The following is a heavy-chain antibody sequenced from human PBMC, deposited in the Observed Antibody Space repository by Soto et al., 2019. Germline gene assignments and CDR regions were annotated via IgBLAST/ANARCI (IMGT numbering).Heavy chain of an antibody. D-gene: IGHD2-2*01. CDR3: ARGMFVVVPAARIEGMDV. CDR2: INHSGST. CDR1: GGSFSGYY. V-gene: IGHV4-34*01. J-gene: IGHJ6*02. Sequence: SETLSLTCAVYGGSFSGYYLSWIRQPPGKGLEWIGEINHSGSTNYNPSLKSRVTISVDTSKNQFSLKLSSVTAADTAVYYCARGMFVVVPAARIEGMDVWGQGTTVTVSS.